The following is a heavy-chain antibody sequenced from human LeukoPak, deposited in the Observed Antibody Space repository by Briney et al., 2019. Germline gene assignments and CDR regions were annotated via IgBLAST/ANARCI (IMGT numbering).Heavy chain of an antibody. CDR3: ARQGPARWDPDHLNDY. CDR1: GYSFTSYW. D-gene: IGHD1-14*01. CDR2: IYPGDSDT. V-gene: IGHV5-51*01. Sequence: GESLKISCKGSGYSFTSYWIGWVRQMPGKGLEWMRIIYPGDSDTRYSPSFQGQVTISADKSISTAYLQWSSLKASDTAMYYCARQGPARWDPDHLNDYWGRGTLVTVSS. J-gene: IGHJ4*02.